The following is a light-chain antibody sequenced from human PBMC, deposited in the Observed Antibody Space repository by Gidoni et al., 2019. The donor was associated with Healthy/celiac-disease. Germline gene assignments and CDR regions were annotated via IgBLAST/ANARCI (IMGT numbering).Light chain of an antibody. Sequence: DMVMTQSPLSLPVTPGEPASISCRSSQSLLHSNGYNYLDWYLQKPGQSPQLLIYLGSNRASGVPDRFSGSGSGTDFTLKISRVEAEDVGVYYCMQARQTPFTFGGGTKVEIK. CDR1: QSLLHSNGYNY. CDR3: MQARQTPFT. CDR2: LGS. J-gene: IGKJ4*01. V-gene: IGKV2-28*01.